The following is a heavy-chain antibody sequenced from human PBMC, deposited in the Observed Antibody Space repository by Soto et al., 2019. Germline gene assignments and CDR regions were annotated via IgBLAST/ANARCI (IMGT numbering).Heavy chain of an antibody. Sequence: QVQLVQSGAEVKKPGSSVKVSCKASGGTFSNYAITWVRQAPGQGLEWLGRIIPIFGSANYAQKFQGRVTIPADESTTTAYMELSSLRSDDTAVYYCAKDGGKDGYVGNWFAPWGQGTLVTVSS. CDR2: IIPIFGSA. CDR1: GGTFSNYA. J-gene: IGHJ5*02. D-gene: IGHD5-12*01. CDR3: AKDGGKDGYVGNWFAP. V-gene: IGHV1-69*15.